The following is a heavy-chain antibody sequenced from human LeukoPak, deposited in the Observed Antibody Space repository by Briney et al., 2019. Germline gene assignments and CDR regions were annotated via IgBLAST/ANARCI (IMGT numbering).Heavy chain of an antibody. CDR3: ARASPLGPMVFP. D-gene: IGHD2-8*01. J-gene: IGHJ4*02. V-gene: IGHV4-34*01. CDR1: GGSFSGYY. CDR2: INHSGST. Sequence: NPSETLSLTCAVYGGSFSGYYWSWIRQPPGKGLEWIGEINHSGSTNYNPSLKSRVTISVDTSKNQFSLKLSSVTAADTAVYYCARASPLGPMVFPGGQGTLVTVSS.